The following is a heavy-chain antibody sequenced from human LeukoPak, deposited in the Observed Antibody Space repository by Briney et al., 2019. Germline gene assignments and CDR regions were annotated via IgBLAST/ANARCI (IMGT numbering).Heavy chain of an antibody. D-gene: IGHD6-13*01. CDR1: GYTFTGYY. J-gene: IGHJ6*02. CDR2: INPNSGGT. CDR3: ASRTGYSSSWSYYYGMDV. V-gene: IGHV1-2*02. Sequence: ASVKASCKASGYTFTGYYMHWVRQAPGQGLEWMGWINPNSGGTNYAQKFQGRVTMTRDTSISTAYMELSRLRSDDTAVYYCASRTGYSSSWSYYYGMDVWGQGTTVTVSS.